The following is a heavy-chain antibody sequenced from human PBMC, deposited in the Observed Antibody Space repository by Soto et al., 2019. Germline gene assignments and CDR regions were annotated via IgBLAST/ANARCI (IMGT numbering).Heavy chain of an antibody. CDR3: ARAGYCGPGCYYYFDY. CDR2: IKPDGSAT. CDR1: GFTFGSYW. V-gene: IGHV3-7*01. D-gene: IGHD2-21*02. J-gene: IGHJ4*02. Sequence: EVQLVESGGGLVQPGGSLRLSCAVSGFTFGSYWMNWVRLIPGKGLEWVAYIKPDGSATYYVDSVKGRFTISRDNAKNSLYRQWNSLRVEDTSVYYCARAGYCGPGCYYYFDYWGQGTLVTVSS.